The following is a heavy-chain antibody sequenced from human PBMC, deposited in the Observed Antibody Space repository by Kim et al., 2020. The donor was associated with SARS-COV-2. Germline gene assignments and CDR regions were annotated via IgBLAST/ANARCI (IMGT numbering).Heavy chain of an antibody. CDR2: SKT. J-gene: IGHJ4*02. V-gene: IGHV3-64*01. D-gene: IGHD6-13*01. CDR3: ATDLAAAGVV. Sequence: SKTNNVNTVKGRFIISRNKSKNTMYLQMSSLGVEDTAVYYCATDLAAAGVVWGQGTLVTVSS.